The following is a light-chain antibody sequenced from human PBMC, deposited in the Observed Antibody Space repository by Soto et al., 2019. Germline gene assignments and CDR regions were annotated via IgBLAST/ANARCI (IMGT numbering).Light chain of an antibody. V-gene: IGKV3-20*01. Sequence: EIVLTQSPGSLSLSPGERATLSCRASQSVDNTFFSWYQKKPGQAPRLLMYGVSKRATGIPDRFSGSGSGTDFTITISMLAPEVVAGYYCQHYMSSVTFGQGTRVEIK. CDR2: GVS. CDR3: QHYMSSVT. J-gene: IGKJ1*01. CDR1: QSVDNTF.